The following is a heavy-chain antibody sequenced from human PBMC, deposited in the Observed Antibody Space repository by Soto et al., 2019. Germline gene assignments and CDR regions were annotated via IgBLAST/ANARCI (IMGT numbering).Heavy chain of an antibody. CDR2: ISSSSDYI. CDR1: GFTFTGYT. J-gene: IGHJ4*02. CDR3: ARARVYATGPLDF. D-gene: IGHD6-13*01. Sequence: LRLSCAASGFTFTGYTMNWVRQAPGKGLEWVSSISSSSDYIYYADSMKGRVTISRDNAKNSLFLDMNSLTGEDTAVYYCARARVYATGPLDFWRQGTLVTVSS. V-gene: IGHV3-21*06.